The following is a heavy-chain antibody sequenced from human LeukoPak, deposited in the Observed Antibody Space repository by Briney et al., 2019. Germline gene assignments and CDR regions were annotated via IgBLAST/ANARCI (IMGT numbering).Heavy chain of an antibody. J-gene: IGHJ3*02. V-gene: IGHV4-39*07. CDR2: IYYSGST. D-gene: IGHD2-21*02. CDR3: ARGHFCGGDCLDAFDI. CDR1: GGSISSSSYY. Sequence: SETLSLTCTVSGGSISSSSYYWGWIRQPPGKGLEWIGSIYYSGSTYYNPSLKSRVTISVDTSKNQFSLKLSSVTAADTAVYYCARGHFCGGDCLDAFDIWGQGTMVTVSS.